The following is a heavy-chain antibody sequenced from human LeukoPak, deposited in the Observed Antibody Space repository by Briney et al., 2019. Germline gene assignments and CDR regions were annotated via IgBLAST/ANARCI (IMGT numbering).Heavy chain of an antibody. CDR1: GYTFTSYY. CDR2: INPSGGST. D-gene: IGHD6-25*01. J-gene: IGHJ3*02. V-gene: IGHV1-46*01. CDR3: ARAQSSIAAAGEAFDI. Sequence: ASVKVSCKASGYTFTSYYMHWVRQAPGQGLEWMGIINPSGGSTSYAQKFQGRVTMTRDTSTSTVYMELSSLRSEDTAVYYCARAQSSIAAAGEAFDIWGQGTMVTVSS.